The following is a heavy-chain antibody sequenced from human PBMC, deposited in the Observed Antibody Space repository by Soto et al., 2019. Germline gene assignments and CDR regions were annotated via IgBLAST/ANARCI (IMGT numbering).Heavy chain of an antibody. D-gene: IGHD6-13*01. V-gene: IGHV3-33*01. CDR2: IWYDGSNK. CDR1: GFTFRSYG. Sequence: QLGGSLRLSCAASGFTFRSYGMHWVRQAPGKGLEWVAVIWYDGSNKYYADSVKGRFTISRDNSKNTLYLQMNSLRAEDTAVYYCARDFAAAGRGCYYYYGMDVWGQGTTVTVSS. J-gene: IGHJ6*02. CDR3: ARDFAAAGRGCYYYYGMDV.